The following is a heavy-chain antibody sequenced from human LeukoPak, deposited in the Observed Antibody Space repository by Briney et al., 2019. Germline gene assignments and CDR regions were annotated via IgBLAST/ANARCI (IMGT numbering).Heavy chain of an antibody. V-gene: IGHV4-61*02. CDR3: ASYDILTGAIDY. CDR2: IYTSGST. D-gene: IGHD3-9*01. J-gene: IGHJ4*02. CDR1: GGSISSGSYY. Sequence: SETLSLTCTVPGGSISSGSYYWSWIRQPAGKGLEWIGRIYTSGSTNYNPSLKSRVTISVDTSKNQFSLKLSSVTAADTAVYYCASYDILTGAIDYWGQGTLVTVSS.